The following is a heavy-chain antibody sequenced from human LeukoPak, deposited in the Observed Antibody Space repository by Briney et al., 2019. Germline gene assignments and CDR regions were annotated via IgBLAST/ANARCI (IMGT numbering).Heavy chain of an antibody. CDR3: ARAGYCSGVSCYADGFDP. D-gene: IGHD2-15*01. V-gene: IGHV4-31*03. Sequence: SETLSLTCTVSGGSISSGGYYWSWIRQHPGKGLEWIGYIYYSGSTYYNPSLKSRVTISVDTSKNQSSLKLSSVTAADTAVYYCARAGYCSGVSCYADGFDPWGQGTLVTVSS. CDR1: GGSISSGGYY. CDR2: IYYSGST. J-gene: IGHJ5*02.